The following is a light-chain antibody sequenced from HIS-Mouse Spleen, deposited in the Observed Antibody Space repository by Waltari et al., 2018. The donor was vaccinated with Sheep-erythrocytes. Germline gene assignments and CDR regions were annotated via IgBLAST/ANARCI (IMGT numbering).Light chain of an antibody. CDR3: CSYAGSYNHV. CDR1: SREVGAYHY. J-gene: IGLJ1*01. Sequence: QSALTQPRSVSGSPGQSVTIPCTGTSREVGAYHYVPGYQQHPGKAPTLMIYDVSKRPSGVPDRFSGSKSGNTASLTISGLQAEDEADYYCCSYAGSYNHVFATGTKVTVL. V-gene: IGLV2-11*02. CDR2: DVS.